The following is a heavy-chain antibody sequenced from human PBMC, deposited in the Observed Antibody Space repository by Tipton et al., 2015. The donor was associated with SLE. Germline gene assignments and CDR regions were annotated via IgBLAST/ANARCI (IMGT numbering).Heavy chain of an antibody. CDR3: ASRIVGALYYFDY. V-gene: IGHV4-34*01. CDR1: GESLSGHY. D-gene: IGHD1-26*01. Sequence: TLSLTCTVYGESLSGHYWIWIRQPPGKGLEWIGDITHSGRIDYNPSLMSRVTISEATSKNQFSLTLTSVTAADTAVYYCASRIVGALYYFDYWGQGTLVTVSS. CDR2: ITHSGRI. J-gene: IGHJ4*02.